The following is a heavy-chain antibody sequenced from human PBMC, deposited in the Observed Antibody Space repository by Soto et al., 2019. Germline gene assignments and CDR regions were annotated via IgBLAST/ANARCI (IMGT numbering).Heavy chain of an antibody. CDR3: AKEWELDAFDI. J-gene: IGHJ3*02. D-gene: IGHD1-26*01. Sequence: WGALRLSCATSGFTFSSYAMNWVRQAPGKGLEWVSAISGSGGSTYYADSVKGRFTISRDNSKNTLYLQMNSLRAEDTAVYYCAKEWELDAFDIWGQGTLVTVSS. CDR1: GFTFSSYA. V-gene: IGHV3-23*01. CDR2: ISGSGGST.